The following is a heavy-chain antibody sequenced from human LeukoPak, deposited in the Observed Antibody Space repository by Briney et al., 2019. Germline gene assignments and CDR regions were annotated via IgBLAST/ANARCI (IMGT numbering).Heavy chain of an antibody. J-gene: IGHJ3*02. V-gene: IGHV4-61*01. Sequence: SETLSLTCTVSGGSVSSGSYYGSWIRQPPGKGLEWIGYIYYSGSTNYNPSLKSRVTISVDTSKNQFSLKLSSVTAADTAVYYCARSTVVTLEAFDIWGQGTMVTVSS. CDR2: IYYSGST. D-gene: IGHD4-23*01. CDR1: GGSVSSGSYY. CDR3: ARSTVVTLEAFDI.